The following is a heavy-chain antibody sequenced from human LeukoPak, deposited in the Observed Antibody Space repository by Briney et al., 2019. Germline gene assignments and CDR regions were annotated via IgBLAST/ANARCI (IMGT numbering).Heavy chain of an antibody. Sequence: GGSLRLSCSASGFNFSNYPMYWVRQAPGKGLDYVSAISGDGDSTYYADSVKDRFTISRDNSKNTLYLQMSSLRTEDTGVYYCECYYYDSSGRPPILWGQGTLVTVSS. CDR1: GFNFSNYP. D-gene: IGHD3-22*01. CDR2: ISGDGDST. J-gene: IGHJ4*02. V-gene: IGHV3-64D*06. CDR3: ECYYYDSSGRPPIL.